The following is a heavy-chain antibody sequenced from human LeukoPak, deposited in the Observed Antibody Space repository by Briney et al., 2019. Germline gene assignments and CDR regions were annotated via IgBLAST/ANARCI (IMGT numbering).Heavy chain of an antibody. V-gene: IGHV4-39*07. J-gene: IGHJ4*02. CDR1: GGSISGTSYC. CDR2: HYHTGRI. D-gene: IGHD1-1*01. CDR3: ATDGSDNWGLFDN. Sequence: SETLSLTCSVSGGSISGTSYCWGWIRQPPGKGPEWIGSHYHTGRIYHNPSLNSRVTISVDTSKNQFSLKLSSVTDADTAVYYCATDGSDNWGLFDNWGRGTLVTVSS.